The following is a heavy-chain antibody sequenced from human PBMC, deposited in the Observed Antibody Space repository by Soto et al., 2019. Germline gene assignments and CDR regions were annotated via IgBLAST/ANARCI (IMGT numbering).Heavy chain of an antibody. CDR1: GYSFTSYW. D-gene: IGHD6-13*01. Sequence: HGESLKISCKGSGYSFTSYWIGWVRQMPGKGLEWMGIIYPGDSDTRYSPSFQGQVTISADKSISTAYLQWNSLKASDTAMYYCARPRSSSRNYYGMDVWGQGTTVTVS. J-gene: IGHJ6*02. V-gene: IGHV5-51*01. CDR3: ARPRSSSRNYYGMDV. CDR2: IYPGDSDT.